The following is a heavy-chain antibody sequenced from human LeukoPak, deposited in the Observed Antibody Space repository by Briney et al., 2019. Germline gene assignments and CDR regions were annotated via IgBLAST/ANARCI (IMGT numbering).Heavy chain of an antibody. CDR2: ISFSGRST. Sequence: GGSLRLSCAASGFTFSDYSMNWVRQAPGKGLEWVLGISFSGRSTNYADSVKGRFIISRDNSNNTLHLQMNSLRAEDTAVYYCAKDREKAVGATIFDHWGQGTLVTVSS. D-gene: IGHD1-26*01. J-gene: IGHJ4*02. CDR1: GFTFSDYS. CDR3: AKDREKAVGATIFDH. V-gene: IGHV3-23*01.